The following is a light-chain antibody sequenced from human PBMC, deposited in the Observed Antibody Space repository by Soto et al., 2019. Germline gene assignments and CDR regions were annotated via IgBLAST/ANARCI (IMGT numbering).Light chain of an antibody. CDR3: QQYGTSLPHT. CDR2: GAS. J-gene: IGKJ2*01. Sequence: IVMTQSPATLSVSPGERVTLSCRASETVRTNLAWFQQKPGQTPRLLIFGASTRATGIPTRFTGSGSGTDFTLTISRLEPEDFAIYYCQQYGTSLPHTFGRGTKLQIK. V-gene: IGKV3-15*01. CDR1: ETVRTN.